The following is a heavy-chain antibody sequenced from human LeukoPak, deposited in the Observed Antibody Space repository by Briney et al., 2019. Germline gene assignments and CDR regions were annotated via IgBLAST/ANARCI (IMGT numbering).Heavy chain of an antibody. V-gene: IGHV3-49*04. CDR3: TRDGGTLDY. CDR2: IRSKAFGGAT. Sequence: GGSPRLSCTGSGFTFGDYAMSWVRQSPGKGLEWVSLIRSKAFGGATEYAASVKGRFTISRDDSKSIAYLQMNSLKTEDTAVYYCTRDGGTLDYWGQGTLVTVSS. J-gene: IGHJ4*02. CDR1: GFTFGDYA. D-gene: IGHD3-16*01.